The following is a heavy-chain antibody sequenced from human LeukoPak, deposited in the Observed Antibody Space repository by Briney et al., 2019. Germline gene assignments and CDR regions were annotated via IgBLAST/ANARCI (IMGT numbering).Heavy chain of an antibody. CDR3: ARDFDAYYYYMGV. J-gene: IGHJ6*03. CDR2: INPNSGGT. D-gene: IGHD3-9*01. V-gene: IGHV1-2*02. Sequence: ASVMVSCKAPGGTFSSYAISWVRQAPGQGLEWMGWINPNSGGTNYAQRFQGRVTMTRGTSISTAYMELSRLRSDDTAVYYCARDFDAYYYYMGVWGKGTTVTVSS. CDR1: GGTFSSYA.